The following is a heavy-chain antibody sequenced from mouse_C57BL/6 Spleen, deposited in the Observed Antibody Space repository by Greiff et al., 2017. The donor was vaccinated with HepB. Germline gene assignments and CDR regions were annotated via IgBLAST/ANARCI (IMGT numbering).Heavy chain of an antibody. V-gene: IGHV5-4*01. Sequence: EVKLVESGGGLVKPGGSLKLSCAASGFTFSSYAMSWVRQTPEKRLEWVATISDGGSYTYYPDNVKGRFTISRDNAKNNLYLQMSHLKSEDTAMYYCARDGGDGYSSFYFDYWGQGTTLTVSS. CDR2: ISDGGSYT. J-gene: IGHJ2*01. D-gene: IGHD2-3*01. CDR1: GFTFSSYA. CDR3: ARDGGDGYSSFYFDY.